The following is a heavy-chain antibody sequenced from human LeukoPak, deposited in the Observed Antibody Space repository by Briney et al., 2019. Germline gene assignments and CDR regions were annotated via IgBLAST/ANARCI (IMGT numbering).Heavy chain of an antibody. CDR3: ARHLPLVGAFDAFDI. V-gene: IGHV4-39*01. CDR2: IYYSGST. CDR1: GGSISSSSYY. J-gene: IGHJ3*02. Sequence: SETLSLTCTVSGGSISSSSYYWGWIRQPPGKGLEWIGSIYYSGSTYYNPSLKSRVTISVDTSKNQFSLKLSSVTAADTAVYYCARHLPLVGAFDAFDIWGQGTMVTVSS. D-gene: IGHD1-26*01.